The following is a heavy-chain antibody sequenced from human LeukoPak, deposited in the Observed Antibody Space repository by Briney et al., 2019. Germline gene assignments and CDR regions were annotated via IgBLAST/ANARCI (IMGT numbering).Heavy chain of an antibody. CDR2: SDPNSGAT. D-gene: IGHD3-3*01. CDR1: GYTFTSYY. CDR3: AREERSGSEY. V-gene: IGHV1-2*02. Sequence: GASVQVSCKASGYTFTSYYIHWLRQAPGQGFEWLGWSDPNSGATKYEHFQGGVTMTWDTSISTAYMELSRLRSDDTAVYYCAREERSGSEYWGQGTLVTVSS. J-gene: IGHJ4*02.